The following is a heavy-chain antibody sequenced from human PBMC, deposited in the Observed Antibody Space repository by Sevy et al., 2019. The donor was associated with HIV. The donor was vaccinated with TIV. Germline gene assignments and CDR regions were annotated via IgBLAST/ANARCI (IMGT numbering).Heavy chain of an antibody. CDR1: GFTFSDYY. CDR2: ISSSGSTI. J-gene: IGHJ4*02. CDR3: ARGRNILTGYYRQPDY. Sequence: GGSLRLSCAASGFTFSDYYMSWIRQAPGKGLEWVSYISSSGSTIYYAGSVKGRFTISRDNAKNSLYLQMNSLRAEDTAVYYCARGRNILTGYYRQPDYWGQGTLVTVSS. V-gene: IGHV3-11*01. D-gene: IGHD3-9*01.